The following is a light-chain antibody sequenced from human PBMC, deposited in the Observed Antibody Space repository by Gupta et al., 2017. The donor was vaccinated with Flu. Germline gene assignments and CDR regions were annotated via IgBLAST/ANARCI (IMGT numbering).Light chain of an antibody. CDR1: QSVSSY. CDR2: GAS. V-gene: IGKV3-11*01. CDR3: QQRSNWPPLT. J-gene: IGKJ4*01. Sequence: EIVLTQSPATLSLSPGERATLSCRASQSVSSYLAWYQQKPGQAPRLLIYGASNRATGIPASFSGSGSGTDFTLTISSLEPEDFAVYYCQQRSNWPPLTFGGGTKVEIK.